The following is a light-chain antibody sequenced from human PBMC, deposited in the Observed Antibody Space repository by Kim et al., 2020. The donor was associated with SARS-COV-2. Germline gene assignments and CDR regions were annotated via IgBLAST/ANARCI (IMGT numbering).Light chain of an antibody. Sequence: GQRVTISCTGTNSNIGAGYDVHWYQQLPGAAPKVLILVNTSRPSGVPDRFSVSKSGTSASLAITGLQAEDEADYYCQSYDTSLGKVFGGGTQLTVL. V-gene: IGLV1-40*01. CDR2: VNT. CDR1: NSNIGAGYD. J-gene: IGLJ2*01. CDR3: QSYDTSLGKV.